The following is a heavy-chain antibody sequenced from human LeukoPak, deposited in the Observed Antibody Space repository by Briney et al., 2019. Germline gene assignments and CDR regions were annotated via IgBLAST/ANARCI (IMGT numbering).Heavy chain of an antibody. J-gene: IGHJ3*02. D-gene: IGHD3-22*01. Sequence: GRSLRLSCAAFGFTFSSYTLHWVRQAPGKGLEWVAIISFDGSNKYSADSVKGRFTISRDNSKNTLDLQMNDLRAEDTAVYYCARALYYFETSGGFGAFDIWGQGTVVTVSS. CDR1: GFTFSSYT. CDR3: ARALYYFETSGGFGAFDI. CDR2: ISFDGSNK. V-gene: IGHV3-30*14.